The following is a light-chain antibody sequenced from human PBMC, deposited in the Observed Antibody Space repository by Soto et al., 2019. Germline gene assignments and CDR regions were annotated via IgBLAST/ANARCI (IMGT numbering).Light chain of an antibody. CDR1: QGLRND. J-gene: IGKJ2*01. V-gene: IGKV1-6*01. Sequence: AIQMSQSPSSLSATVGDSVPFPCRASQGLRNDLGWYQQKPGSTPRILIYAASSLLDGVPSRFSCSGSGTDFTLTISSLQPEEFATDDCLQDYCYPYTFGQGTMLEIK. CDR3: LQDYCYPYT. CDR2: AAS.